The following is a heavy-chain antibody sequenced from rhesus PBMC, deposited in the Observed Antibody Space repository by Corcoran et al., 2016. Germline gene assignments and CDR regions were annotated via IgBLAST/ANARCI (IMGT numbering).Heavy chain of an antibody. Sequence: QLQLQESGPGLVKPSETLSLTCAVSGGSISRSNWWSWIRQPPGKGLEWIGRISGSGRSTSYNPSLKSRVPISTDTSKNRFSLKLSSVTAAETAVYYCARVYGNMRDYWGQGVLVTVSS. D-gene: IGHD4-35*01. J-gene: IGHJ4*01. CDR3: ARVYGNMRDY. CDR2: ISGSGRST. V-gene: IGHV4-57*01. CDR1: GGSISRSNW.